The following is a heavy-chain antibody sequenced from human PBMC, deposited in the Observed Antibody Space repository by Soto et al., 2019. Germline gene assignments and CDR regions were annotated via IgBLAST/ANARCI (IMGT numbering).Heavy chain of an antibody. CDR2: ISGSGSSP. CDR1: GFTFSNYA. D-gene: IGHD6-6*01. V-gene: IGHV3-23*01. CDR3: EKIGASITGHSDY. Sequence: EVQLLESGGGLVQPGGSLRLSCAASGFTFSNYAMNWVRQAPGKGLEWVSRISGSGSSPYYADSVKGRFTISRDNSKNTLYLQMNSLRAEDTALYYCEKIGASITGHSDYWGQGTLVTVSS. J-gene: IGHJ4*02.